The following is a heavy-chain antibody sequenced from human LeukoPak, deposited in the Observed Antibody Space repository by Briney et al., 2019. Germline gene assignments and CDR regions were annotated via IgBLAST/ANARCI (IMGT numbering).Heavy chain of an antibody. D-gene: IGHD3-3*01. CDR2: ISGSGGST. CDR3: AKEDTEYYDFWSGYFPHFDY. Sequence: GGSLRLSCAASGFTFSSYAMSWVRQAPGKGLEWVSAISGSGGSTYYADSVKGWFTISRDNSKNTLYLQMNSLRAEDTAVYYCAKEDTEYYDFWSGYFPHFDYWGQGTLVTVSS. CDR1: GFTFSSYA. J-gene: IGHJ4*02. V-gene: IGHV3-23*01.